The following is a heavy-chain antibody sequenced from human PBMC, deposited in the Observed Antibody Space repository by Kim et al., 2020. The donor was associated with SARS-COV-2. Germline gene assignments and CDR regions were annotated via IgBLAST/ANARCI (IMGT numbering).Heavy chain of an antibody. CDR3: TTEYWGAFNY. CDR1: GFTFTNAW. CDR2: IKSQVDGGTS. Sequence: GGSLRLSCTGSGFTFTNAWMSWVRQAPGKGLEWVGRIKSQVDGGTSDYAAPVKARFTISRDDSKDSLFLQMNSLKIEDTAVYYCTTEYWGAFNYWGQGTLVTVSS. J-gene: IGHJ4*02. D-gene: IGHD7-27*01. V-gene: IGHV3-15*01.